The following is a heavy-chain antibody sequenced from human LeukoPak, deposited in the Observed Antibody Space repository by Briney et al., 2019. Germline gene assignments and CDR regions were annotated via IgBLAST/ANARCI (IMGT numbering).Heavy chain of an antibody. D-gene: IGHD5-18*01. Sequence: GRTLRLSCAASGFTFNDFAMPGVRQAPGKGVEGVSGVSWISDSIGYADSVSGRFNISRDKAKNSLYLQMNSLRAEDTAFYYCVKGSGFYTYALDYFDYWGQGTLVTVSS. J-gene: IGHJ4*02. CDR1: GFTFNDFA. CDR2: VSWISDSI. V-gene: IGHV3-9*01. CDR3: VKGSGFYTYALDYFDY.